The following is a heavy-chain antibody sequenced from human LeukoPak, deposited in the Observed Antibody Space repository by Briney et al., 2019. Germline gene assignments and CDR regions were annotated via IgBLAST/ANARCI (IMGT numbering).Heavy chain of an antibody. Sequence: SETLSLTCTVSGGSISIYYWSWIRQPPGKGLEWIGYIYHSGSTNYNPSLKSRVTISVDTSKNQFSLKLSSVTAADTAVYYCARFVVVPANWFDPWGQGTLVTVSS. CDR2: IYHSGST. J-gene: IGHJ5*02. D-gene: IGHD2-2*01. CDR1: GGSISIYY. V-gene: IGHV4-59*12. CDR3: ARFVVVPANWFDP.